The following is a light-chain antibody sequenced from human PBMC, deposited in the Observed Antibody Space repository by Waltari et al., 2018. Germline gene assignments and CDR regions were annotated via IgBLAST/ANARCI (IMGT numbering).Light chain of an antibody. Sequence: DIQMTQSPSSLSASVGDRVTITCRASQSISSYLNWYQQKPGQAPKLLIYDASSLQSGVPSRFSGSGSGTDFTLTISSLQPEDFATYYCQQSYSTPQYTFGQGTKLEIK. CDR2: DAS. CDR1: QSISSY. V-gene: IGKV1-39*01. J-gene: IGKJ2*01. CDR3: QQSYSTPQYT.